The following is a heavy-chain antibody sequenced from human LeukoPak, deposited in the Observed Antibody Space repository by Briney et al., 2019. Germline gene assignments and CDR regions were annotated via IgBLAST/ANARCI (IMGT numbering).Heavy chain of an antibody. Sequence: QPGGSLRLSCAASEFTFCNYAMHWVRQAPGKGLEWVAVISYDGSNKYYADSVRGRFTISRDNSKNALYLQMNSLRAEDTALYYCARADRWLQSRIDYWGQGTLVTVSS. CDR2: ISYDGSNK. J-gene: IGHJ4*02. D-gene: IGHD5-24*01. V-gene: IGHV3-30-3*01. CDR3: ARADRWLQSRIDY. CDR1: EFTFCNYA.